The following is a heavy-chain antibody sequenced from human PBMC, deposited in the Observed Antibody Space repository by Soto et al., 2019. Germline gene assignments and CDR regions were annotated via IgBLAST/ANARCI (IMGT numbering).Heavy chain of an antibody. CDR1: GGSISSGGYY. Sequence: PSATLSLTCTVSGGSISSGGYYWSWIRQHPGKGLEWIGYIYYSGSTYYNPSLKSRVTISVDTSKNQFSLKLSSVTAADTAVYYCARGPSMITFGGVIVNFDYWGQGTLVTVSS. V-gene: IGHV4-31*03. J-gene: IGHJ4*02. CDR3: ARGPSMITFGGVIVNFDY. CDR2: IYYSGST. D-gene: IGHD3-16*02.